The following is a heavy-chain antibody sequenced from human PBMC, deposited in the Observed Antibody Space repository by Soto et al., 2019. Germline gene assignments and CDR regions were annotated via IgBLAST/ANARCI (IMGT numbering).Heavy chain of an antibody. CDR2: VYNSGGT. CDR1: GGSISSNY. Sequence: SETLSLTCTVSGGSISSNYWTWIRQPPGKGLEWIGYVYNSGGTNYNPSLKSRVTISEDTSKSQFSLKVNSMTAADTAVYYCARYRREAVAGYTLDNWGQGILVTVPQ. J-gene: IGHJ4*02. V-gene: IGHV4-59*01. CDR3: ARYRREAVAGYTLDN. D-gene: IGHD6-13*01.